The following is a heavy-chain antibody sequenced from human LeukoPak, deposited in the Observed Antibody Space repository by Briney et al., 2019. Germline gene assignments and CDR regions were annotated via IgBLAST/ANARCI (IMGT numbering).Heavy chain of an antibody. D-gene: IGHD5-24*01. J-gene: IGHJ4*02. Sequence: GASVNVSCKASGGTFSSYAISWVRQAPGQGLEWMGGIIPIFGTANYAQKFQGRVTITADESTSTAYMELSSLRSEDTAVYYCARGDGYNYNFDYWGQGTLVTVSS. CDR3: ARGDGYNYNFDY. V-gene: IGHV1-69*01. CDR1: GGTFSSYA. CDR2: IIPIFGTA.